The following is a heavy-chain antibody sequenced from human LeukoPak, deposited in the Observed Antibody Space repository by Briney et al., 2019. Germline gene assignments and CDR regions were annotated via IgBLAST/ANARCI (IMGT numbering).Heavy chain of an antibody. D-gene: IGHD6-6*01. CDR3: ARVLSIAARPRFDYYYYYMDV. J-gene: IGHJ6*03. V-gene: IGHV4-4*07. CDR2: IYTSGST. CDR1: GGSISSYY. Sequence: SETLSLTCTVSGGSISSYYWGWIREPAGKGLEWIGRIYTSGSTNYNPSLKSRVTMSVDTSKNQFSLKLSSVTAADTAVYYCARVLSIAARPRFDYYYYYMDVWGKGTTVTVSS.